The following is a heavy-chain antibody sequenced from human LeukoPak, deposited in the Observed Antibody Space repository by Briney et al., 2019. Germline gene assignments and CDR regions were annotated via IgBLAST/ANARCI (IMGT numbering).Heavy chain of an antibody. V-gene: IGHV4-39*07. J-gene: IGHJ4*02. D-gene: IGHD2-2*01. CDR2: IYYSGST. CDR3: ARGALVVPAASYYFDY. CDR1: GGSISSSSYY. Sequence: SETLSLTCTVSGGSISSSSYYWGWIRQPPGKGLEWIGSIYYSGSTYYNPSLKSRVTISVDTSKNQFSLKLSSVTAADTAVYYCARGALVVPAASYYFDYWGQGTLVTVSS.